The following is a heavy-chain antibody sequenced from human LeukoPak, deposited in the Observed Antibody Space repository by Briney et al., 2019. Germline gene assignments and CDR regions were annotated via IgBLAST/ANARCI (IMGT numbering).Heavy chain of an antibody. V-gene: IGHV1-58*02. CDR1: GFTFTNSA. CDR2: IVVASGNT. J-gene: IGHJ4*02. CDR3: AAAPIEMQQRGFDY. Sequence: ASVKVSCKASGFTFTNSATQWVRQARGQRLEWIGWIVVASGNTNNAQKFQERVTITRDMSTSTAYMELSSLRPEDTAVYYCAAAPIEMQQRGFDYWGQGTLVTVSS. D-gene: IGHD5-24*01.